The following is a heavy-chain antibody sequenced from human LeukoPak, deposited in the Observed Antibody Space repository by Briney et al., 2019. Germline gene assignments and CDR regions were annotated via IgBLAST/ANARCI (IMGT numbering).Heavy chain of an antibody. CDR2: ISGSGGST. D-gene: IGHD6-19*01. CDR3: AKGGEQWLVRRYFDY. Sequence: PGGSLRLSYAAAGVTFSSYAMSLVRQAPGKGLEWVSAISGSGGSTYYADSVKGRFTISRDNSKNTLYLQMNSLRAEDTAVYYCAKGGEQWLVRRYFDYWGQGTLVTVSS. V-gene: IGHV3-23*01. CDR1: GVTFSSYA. J-gene: IGHJ4*02.